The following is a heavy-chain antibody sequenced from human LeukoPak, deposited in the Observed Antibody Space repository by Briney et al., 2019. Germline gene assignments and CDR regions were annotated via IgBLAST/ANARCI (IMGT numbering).Heavy chain of an antibody. CDR3: AKGDTVFRGGPDY. CDR1: VFTFSNFV. Sequence: GGTQRLSCAVSVFTFSNFVMIGVPHAPGKGRQWVPTIGAGSVNTFYADSVKCRFTISRDDSQNTLHLQLNSLRAEDTAFYYCAKGDTVFRGGPDYWGQGTLVTVSS. CDR2: IGAGSVNT. D-gene: IGHD3-10*01. V-gene: IGHV3-23*01. J-gene: IGHJ4*02.